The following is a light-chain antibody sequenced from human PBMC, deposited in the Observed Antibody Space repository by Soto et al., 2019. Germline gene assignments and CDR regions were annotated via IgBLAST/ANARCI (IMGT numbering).Light chain of an antibody. V-gene: IGLV1-47*01. J-gene: IGLJ1*01. CDR2: MND. CDR1: TSNILRNY. CDR3: ASWDDSLRGYV. Sequence: QSVLTQPPSASGNPGQRLTISCSGSTSNILRNYVYWYRQFPGTAPRLLISMNDQRPSGVPDRFSGSKSGTSASLAISGLRYEDEDDYYCASWDDSLRGYVFGTGTKLTVL.